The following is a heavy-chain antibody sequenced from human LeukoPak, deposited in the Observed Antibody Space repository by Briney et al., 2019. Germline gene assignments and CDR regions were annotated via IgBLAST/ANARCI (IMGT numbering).Heavy chain of an antibody. J-gene: IGHJ4*02. CDR2: IWYDGSYK. Sequence: PGRSLRLSCAASGFIFRNYGMHWVRQAPGKGLDWVAVIWYDGSYKYYADSVKGRFTISRDNSKNTLYLQMNSLRAEDTAIYYCARVVRYTASSGTGPDYWGQGTLVTVSS. CDR3: ARVVRYTASSGTGPDY. CDR1: GFIFRNYG. V-gene: IGHV3-33*01. D-gene: IGHD6-13*01.